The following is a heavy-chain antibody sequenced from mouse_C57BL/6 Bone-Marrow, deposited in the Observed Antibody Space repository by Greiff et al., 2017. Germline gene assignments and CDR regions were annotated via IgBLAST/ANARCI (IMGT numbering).Heavy chain of an antibody. Sequence: VQLQQSGAELVRPGASVKLSCTASGFNIKDDYMHWVKQRPEQGLEWIGWIDPENGDTEYASKFQGKATITADTSSTTAYLQLSSLTSEDTAVYYCTTWGTTVVAPYYFDYWGQGTTLTVSS. CDR1: GFNIKDDY. CDR2: IDPENGDT. J-gene: IGHJ2*01. V-gene: IGHV14-4*01. CDR3: TTWGTTVVAPYYFDY. D-gene: IGHD1-1*01.